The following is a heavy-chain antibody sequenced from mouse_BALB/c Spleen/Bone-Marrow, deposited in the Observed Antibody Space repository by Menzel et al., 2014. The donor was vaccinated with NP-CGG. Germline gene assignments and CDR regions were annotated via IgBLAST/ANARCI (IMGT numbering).Heavy chain of an antibody. D-gene: IGHD2-2*01. Sequence: QVQLQQPGPELVRPGASVKLSCKASGYIFITHWMNWVKQRPGQGLEWIGQIFPASGSTNYNEMFEGKATLTVDTSSSTAHMQLSSLTSEDSAVYSCASYAYDGPYWYFDVWGAGTTVTVSS. CDR3: ASYAYDGPYWYFDV. CDR2: IFPASGST. V-gene: IGHV1S40*01. CDR1: GYIFITHW. J-gene: IGHJ1*01.